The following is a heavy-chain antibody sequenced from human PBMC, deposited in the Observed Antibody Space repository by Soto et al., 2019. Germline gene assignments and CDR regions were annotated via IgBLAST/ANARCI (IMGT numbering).Heavy chain of an antibody. CDR1: GDSIIGTGW. D-gene: IGHD3-22*01. CDR3: VINGYYSLDV. CDR2: VYHSGAT. V-gene: IGHV4-4*02. Sequence: QVQLQESGPGLVRPSGTLSLTCAVSGDSIIGTGWWSWVRQSPGKGLDWIGEVYHSGATNYNPSLKSRVTISVDTSRNQFSLNRGSVTAADTAVYYCVINGYYSLDVWGQGTTVTVSS. J-gene: IGHJ6*02.